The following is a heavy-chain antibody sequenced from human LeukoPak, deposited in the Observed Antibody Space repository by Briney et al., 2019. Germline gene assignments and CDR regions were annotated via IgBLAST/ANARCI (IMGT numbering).Heavy chain of an antibody. CDR1: GFTFNNYW. J-gene: IGHJ3*01. V-gene: IGHV3-74*01. D-gene: IGHD2-15*01. Sequence: GGSLRLSCAASGFTFNNYWIHWIRQVPGKDLVWVSRIDGDASRTNYADSVKGRFTISRDNVKNMVYLQMSSLTVEDTAVYYCARYCNGDTCDGALDLWGQGTLVTVSS. CDR2: IDGDASRT. CDR3: ARYCNGDTCDGALDL.